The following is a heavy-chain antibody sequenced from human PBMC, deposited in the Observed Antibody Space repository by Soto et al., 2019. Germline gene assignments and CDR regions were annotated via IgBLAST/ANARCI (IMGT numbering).Heavy chain of an antibody. J-gene: IGHJ5*02. V-gene: IGHV3-23*01. CDR2: ISDTGGST. CDR1: GFTFSSYA. CDR3: AKVGELAVGGFDP. D-gene: IGHD2-15*01. Sequence: EVQLLESGGGLVQPGGSLRLSCAASGFTFSSYAMSWVRQAPGKGLEWVSRISDTGGSTYYADSVKGRFTISRDSSKNTLYLQMNSLRADDTAIYYCAKVGELAVGGFDPWGQGTLVTVSS.